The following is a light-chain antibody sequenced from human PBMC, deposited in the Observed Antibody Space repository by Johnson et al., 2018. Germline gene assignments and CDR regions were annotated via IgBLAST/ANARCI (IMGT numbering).Light chain of an antibody. CDR2: ENN. V-gene: IGLV1-51*02. Sequence: QSVLTQPPSVSAAPGQKVTISCSGSSSNIGNNYVSWYQQLPGTAPKLLIYENNKRPSGIPDRFSGSKSGTSATLGRTGLHEGDEADYYCGTWDSSLSAGNVFGTGTKVTVL. J-gene: IGLJ1*01. CDR3: GTWDSSLSAGNV. CDR1: SSNIGNNY.